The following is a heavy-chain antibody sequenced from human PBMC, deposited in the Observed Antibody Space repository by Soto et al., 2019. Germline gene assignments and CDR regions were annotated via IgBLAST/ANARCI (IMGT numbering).Heavy chain of an antibody. Sequence: GGSLRLSCAASGFILSGSAVHWVRQASGKGLEWVGRIRSKANSYATEYAASVRGRFTISRDDSKNTTYLQMNSLKTEDTAVYYCTRRQSGVLPRGEDYYYGMDVWGQGTMVTVSS. V-gene: IGHV3-73*01. CDR2: IRSKANSYAT. CDR3: TRRQSGVLPRGEDYYYGMDV. CDR1: GFILSGSA. J-gene: IGHJ6*02. D-gene: IGHD3-10*01.